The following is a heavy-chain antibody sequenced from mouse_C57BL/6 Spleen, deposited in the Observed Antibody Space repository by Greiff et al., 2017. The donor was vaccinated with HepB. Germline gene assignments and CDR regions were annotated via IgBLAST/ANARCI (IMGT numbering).Heavy chain of an antibody. Sequence: DVKLVESGGGLVKPGGSLKLSCAASGFTFSSYAMSWVRQTPEKRLEWVATISDGGSYTYYPDNVKGRFTISRDNAKNNLYLQMSHLKSEDTAMYYCARDGRYDGFDYWGQGTTLTVSS. V-gene: IGHV5-4*01. CDR1: GFTFSSYA. D-gene: IGHD2-3*01. CDR3: ARDGRYDGFDY. CDR2: ISDGGSYT. J-gene: IGHJ2*01.